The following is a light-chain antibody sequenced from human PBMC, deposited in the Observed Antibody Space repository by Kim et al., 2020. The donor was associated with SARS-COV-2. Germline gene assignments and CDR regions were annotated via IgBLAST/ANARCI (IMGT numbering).Light chain of an antibody. CDR3: QSYNRDNVI. CDR1: SGSIDDNY. J-gene: IGLJ2*01. V-gene: IGLV6-57*03. Sequence: GKTVTTSCTRSSGSIDDNYVQWYQQRPGGVPTPVIYEDDQRPSGVSDRFSGSIDNSSNSASLTISGLRTEDEADYYCQSYNRDNVIFGGGTQLTVL. CDR2: EDD.